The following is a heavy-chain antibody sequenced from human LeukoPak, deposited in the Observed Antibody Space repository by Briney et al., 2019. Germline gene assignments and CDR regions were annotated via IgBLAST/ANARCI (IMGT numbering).Heavy chain of an antibody. CDR1: GYNFATSW. Sequence: GESLKISCKGSGYNFATSWIGWVRQMPGKGLEWMGIVYPGDSDTEYTPSFQGQVTISVDKSITTAYLQWSSLKASDTATYYCARRANSGWLLASYFDCWGQGTLVTVSS. J-gene: IGHJ4*02. V-gene: IGHV5-51*01. CDR2: VYPGDSDT. D-gene: IGHD6-19*01. CDR3: ARRANSGWLLASYFDC.